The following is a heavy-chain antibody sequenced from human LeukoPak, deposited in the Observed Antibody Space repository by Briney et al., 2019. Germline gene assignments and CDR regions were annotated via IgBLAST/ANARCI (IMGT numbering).Heavy chain of an antibody. D-gene: IGHD2-15*01. CDR3: AHTYGIYYFDY. CDR2: IYWDDDK. J-gene: IGHJ4*02. CDR1: GFSLSTSGVR. V-gene: IGHV2-5*02. Sequence: SGPTLVNPTQTLTLTYTFSGFSLSTSGVRMGWIRQPPGKALEWLALIYWDDDKRYSPSLESRLTITKDTSKNQVVLTMTNMDPVDTATYYCAHTYGIYYFDYWGQGTLVTVSS.